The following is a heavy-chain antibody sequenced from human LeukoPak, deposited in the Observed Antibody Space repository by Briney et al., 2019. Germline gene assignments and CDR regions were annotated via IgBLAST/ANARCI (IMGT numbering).Heavy chain of an antibody. Sequence: SETLSLTCTVSGGSISSYYWSWIRQPPGKGLEWIGYIYYSGRTKYNPSLKSRVTISVDTSKNQFSLKLSSVTAADTAVCYCARHTDGLGYFQHWGQGTLVTVSS. V-gene: IGHV4-59*08. J-gene: IGHJ1*01. D-gene: IGHD2-8*01. CDR3: ARHTDGLGYFQH. CDR2: IYYSGRT. CDR1: GGSISSYY.